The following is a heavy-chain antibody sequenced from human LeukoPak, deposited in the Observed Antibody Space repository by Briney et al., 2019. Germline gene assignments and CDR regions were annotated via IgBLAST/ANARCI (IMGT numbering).Heavy chain of an antibody. Sequence: GGSLRLSCAASGFTFSTYAMSWVRQIPGKRLQWVSAISGRDDGTYYADSVKGRFTISRDTSRNTLYLHLNTLSAADTAVYYCAKNPADIWGQGTMVTVSS. CDR2: ISGRDDGT. V-gene: IGHV3-23*01. J-gene: IGHJ3*02. CDR3: AKNPADI. CDR1: GFTFSTYA.